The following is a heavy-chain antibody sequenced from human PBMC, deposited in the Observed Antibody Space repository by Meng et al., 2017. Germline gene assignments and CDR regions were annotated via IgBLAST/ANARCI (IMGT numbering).Heavy chain of an antibody. CDR2: ISYDGSNK. Sequence: GESLKISCAASGFTFSSYAMHWVRQAPGKGLEWVAVISYDGSNKYYADSVKGRFTISRDNSKNTLYLQMNGLRDEDTAVYYCARRCYDSSGYYLYYYYYDGMDVWGQGTTVTVSS. CDR3: ARRCYDSSGYYLYYYYYDGMDV. J-gene: IGHJ6*02. CDR1: GFTFSSYA. D-gene: IGHD3-22*01. V-gene: IGHV3-30*01.